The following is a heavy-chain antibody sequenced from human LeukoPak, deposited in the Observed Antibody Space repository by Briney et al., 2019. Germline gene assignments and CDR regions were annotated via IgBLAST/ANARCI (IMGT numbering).Heavy chain of an antibody. Sequence: PSETLSLTCAVSGGSISSSNWWSWVRQPPGKGLEWIGEIYHSGSTNYNPSLKSRVTISVDTSKNQFSLKLSSVTAADTAVYYCATGGGIAAAGYWGQGTLVTVSS. J-gene: IGHJ4*02. CDR2: IYHSGST. CDR3: ATGGGIAAAGY. V-gene: IGHV4-4*02. CDR1: GGSISSSNW. D-gene: IGHD6-13*01.